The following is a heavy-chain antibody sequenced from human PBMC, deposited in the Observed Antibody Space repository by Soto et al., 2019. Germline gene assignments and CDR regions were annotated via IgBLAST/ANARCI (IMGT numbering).Heavy chain of an antibody. D-gene: IGHD5-12*01. CDR2: TYYRSKWYN. CDR1: GDSVSSNSAA. V-gene: IGHV6-1*01. Sequence: SQTLSLTCAISGDSVSSNSAAWNWIRQSPSRGLEWLGRTYYRSKWYNDYAVSVKSRITINPDTSKNQFSLKLNSVTAADTAVYYCARWLQLLSYFDYWGQGTLVTVSS. J-gene: IGHJ4*02. CDR3: ARWLQLLSYFDY.